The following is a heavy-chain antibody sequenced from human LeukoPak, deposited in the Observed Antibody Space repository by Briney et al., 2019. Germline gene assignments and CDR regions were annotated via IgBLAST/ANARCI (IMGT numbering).Heavy chain of an antibody. V-gene: IGHV4-34*01. Sequence: SETLSLTCAVYGGSFSGYYWSWIRQPPGKGLEWIGEINHSGSTNYNPSLKSRVTISVDTSKNQFSLKLSSVTAADTAVYYCARLFLEWPYYSDYWGQGTLVTVSS. J-gene: IGHJ4*02. CDR2: INHSGST. D-gene: IGHD3-3*01. CDR1: GGSFSGYY. CDR3: ARLFLEWPYYSDY.